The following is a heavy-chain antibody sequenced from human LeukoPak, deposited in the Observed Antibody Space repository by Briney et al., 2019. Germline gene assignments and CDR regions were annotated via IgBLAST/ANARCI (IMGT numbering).Heavy chain of an antibody. D-gene: IGHD5-18*01. J-gene: IGHJ4*02. CDR1: GLTFSSYW. Sequence: GGSLRLSCKASGLTFSSYWMHWVRQIPGKGLAWVSRINGDGSDTNSADSVKGRFTISRDNAKNTLYLQMNSLRAEDTAVYYCVMGLASGYSYAYGVYWGQGTLVTVSS. CDR3: VMGLASGYSYAYGVY. CDR2: INGDGSDT. V-gene: IGHV3-74*01.